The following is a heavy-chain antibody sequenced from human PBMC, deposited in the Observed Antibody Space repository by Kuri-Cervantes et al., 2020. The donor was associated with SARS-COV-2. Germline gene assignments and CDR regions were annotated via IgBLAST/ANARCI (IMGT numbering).Heavy chain of an antibody. CDR3: ARDGIAVAGREQNFDY. D-gene: IGHD6-19*01. CDR2: ISGSGGST. Sequence: LSLTCAASGFTFSSYAMSWVRQAPGKGLEWVPAISGSGGSTYYADSVKGRFTISRDNSKNTLYLQMNSLRAEDTAVYYCARDGIAVAGREQNFDYWGQGTLVTVSS. V-gene: IGHV3-23*01. J-gene: IGHJ4*02. CDR1: GFTFSSYA.